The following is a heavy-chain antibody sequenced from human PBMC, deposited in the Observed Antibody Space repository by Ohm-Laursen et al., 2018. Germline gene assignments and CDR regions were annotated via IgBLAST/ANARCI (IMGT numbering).Heavy chain of an antibody. CDR2: ISSSGSTI. D-gene: IGHD3-16*01. CDR1: GFTFSDYY. V-gene: IGHV3-11*01. J-gene: IGHJ3*02. CDR3: ARDGGSYQDDVFDI. Sequence: SLRLSCTASGFTFSDYYMSWIRQAPGKGLEWASYISSSGSTIYYADSVKGRFTTSRDNAKNSLYLQMNSLRAEDTAVYYCARDGGSYQDDVFDIWGQGTMVTVSS.